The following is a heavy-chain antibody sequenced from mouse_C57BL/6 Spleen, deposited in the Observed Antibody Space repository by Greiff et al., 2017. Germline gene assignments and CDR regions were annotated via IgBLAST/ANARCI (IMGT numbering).Heavy chain of an antibody. V-gene: IGHV5-4*03. CDR2: ISDGGSYT. CDR1: GFTFSRYA. Sequence: DVMLVESGGGLVKPGGSLKLSCAASGFTFSRYAMSWVRQTPEKRLEWVATISDGGSYTYYPDNVKGRFTISRDNAKNNLYLQMSHLKSEDTAMYYCARLNPHYFDYWGQGTTLTVSS. CDR3: ARLNPHYFDY. J-gene: IGHJ2*01. D-gene: IGHD6-1*01.